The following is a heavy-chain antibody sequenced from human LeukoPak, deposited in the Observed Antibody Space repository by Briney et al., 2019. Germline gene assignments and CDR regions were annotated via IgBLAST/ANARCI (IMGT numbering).Heavy chain of an antibody. V-gene: IGHV4-39*01. CDR2: IYYSGST. CDR1: GGSISSYY. CDR3: ARTNYYDSRGYYYLDY. Sequence: SETLSLTCTVSGGSISSYYWSWIRQPPGKGLEWVWSIYYSGSTYYNPSLKSRVTISVDTSKNQFSLKLSSVTAADTAVYYCARTNYYDSRGYYYLDYWGQGTLVTVSS. D-gene: IGHD3-22*01. J-gene: IGHJ4*02.